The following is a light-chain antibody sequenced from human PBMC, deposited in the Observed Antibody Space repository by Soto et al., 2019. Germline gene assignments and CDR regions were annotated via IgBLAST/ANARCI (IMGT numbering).Light chain of an antibody. CDR3: QVWDSSSDHWV. J-gene: IGLJ3*02. V-gene: IGLV3-21*02. CDR2: DDS. Sequence: SYELTQPPSVSVAPGQTATITCGGNNIGDKSVHWYQQRPGQAPVVVVYDDSDRPSGIPERFSGSNSGNTATVTISRVEAGDEADYYCQVWDSSSDHWVFGGGTQLTVL. CDR1: NIGDKS.